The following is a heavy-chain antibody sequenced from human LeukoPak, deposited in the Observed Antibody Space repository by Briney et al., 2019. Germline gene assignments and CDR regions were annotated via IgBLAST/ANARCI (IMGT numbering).Heavy chain of an antibody. CDR3: AKDPNGDYIGTFDI. D-gene: IGHD4-17*01. CDR2: TRYDGSNK. CDR1: GFTFSSYS. J-gene: IGHJ3*02. V-gene: IGHV3-30*02. Sequence: GGSLRLSCAASGFTFSSYSMHWVRQAPGKGLEWVAFTRYDGSNKYYADSVKGRFTISRDNSKNTLYLQMNSLRAEDTVVYYCAKDPNGDYIGTFDIWGQGTMVVVSS.